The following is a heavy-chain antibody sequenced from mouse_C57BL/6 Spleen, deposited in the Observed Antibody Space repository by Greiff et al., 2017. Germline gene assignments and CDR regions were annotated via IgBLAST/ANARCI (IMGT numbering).Heavy chain of an antibody. J-gene: IGHJ3*01. CDR2: IHPNSGST. CDR3: ARKTARARWFFAY. V-gene: IGHV1-64*01. D-gene: IGHD3-2*01. CDR1: GYTFTSYW. Sequence: QVQLQQPGAELVKPGASVKLSCKASGYTFTSYWMHWVKQRPGQGLEWIGMIHPNSGSTNYNEKFKSKATLTVDKSSSTAYMQLSSLTAEDSAVYYCARKTARARWFFAYWGKGTLVTVSA.